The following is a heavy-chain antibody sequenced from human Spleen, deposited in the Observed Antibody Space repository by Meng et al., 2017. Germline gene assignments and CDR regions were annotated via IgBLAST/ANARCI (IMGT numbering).Heavy chain of an antibody. Sequence: QVQLQESGPGLVKPSQTLSLTCTVSGGSISSGGYYWSWVRQYPGKGLEWIAYISYSGSTGYNPSLKSRVTISADMSRNQFSLEMSSVTAADTAVYYCARSPGYRFDYWGQGTLVTVSS. J-gene: IGHJ4*02. CDR1: GGSISSGGYY. CDR3: ARSPGYRFDY. CDR2: ISYSGST. V-gene: IGHV4-31*03. D-gene: IGHD5-24*01.